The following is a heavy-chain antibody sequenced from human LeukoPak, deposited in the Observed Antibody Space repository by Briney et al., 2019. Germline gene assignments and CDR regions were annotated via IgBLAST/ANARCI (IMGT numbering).Heavy chain of an antibody. Sequence: SETLSLTCTVSGGSISSYYWSWIRQPAGKGLEWIGRIYTSGSTNYNPSLKSRVTMSVDTSKNQFSLKLSSVTAADTAVYYCAREVIVRRYYYYYYMDVWGKGTTVTIPS. D-gene: IGHD2/OR15-2a*01. V-gene: IGHV4-4*07. CDR3: AREVIVRRYYYYYYMDV. CDR1: GGSISSYY. J-gene: IGHJ6*03. CDR2: IYTSGST.